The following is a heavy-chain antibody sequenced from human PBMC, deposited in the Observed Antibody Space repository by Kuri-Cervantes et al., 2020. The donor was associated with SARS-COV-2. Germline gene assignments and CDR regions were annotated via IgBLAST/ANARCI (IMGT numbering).Heavy chain of an antibody. Sequence: SVKVSCKASGGTFSSYAISWVRQAPGQGLEWMGGIVPIFGTANYAQKFQGRVTITADESTSTAYMELSSLRSEDTAVYYCARDAKRGVGATTHFDYWGQGTLVTVSS. J-gene: IGHJ4*02. CDR2: IVPIFGTA. D-gene: IGHD1-26*01. CDR3: ARDAKRGVGATTHFDY. CDR1: GGTFSSYA. V-gene: IGHV1-69*13.